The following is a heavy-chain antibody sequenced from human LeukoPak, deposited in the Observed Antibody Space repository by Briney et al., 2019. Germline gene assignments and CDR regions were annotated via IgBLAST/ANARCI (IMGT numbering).Heavy chain of an antibody. D-gene: IGHD7-27*01. CDR2: IHTSGTV. J-gene: IGHJ4*01. CDR1: GGSVSTGSYY. Sequence: SETLSLTCTVSGGSVSTGSYYWSWIRQPAGRGLEWIGHIHTSGTVHYNASLKSRVTISVYTSKNQFSLKLSSVTAADTAVYYCASRKLGNDYWGQGTLVTVSS. CDR3: ASRKLGNDY. V-gene: IGHV4-61*10.